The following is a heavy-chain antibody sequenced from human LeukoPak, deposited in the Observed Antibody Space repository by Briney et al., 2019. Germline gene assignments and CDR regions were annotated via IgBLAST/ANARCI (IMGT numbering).Heavy chain of an antibody. D-gene: IGHD2-2*01. CDR3: AKDPLWVVVVPAAPDFAY. Sequence: GGSLRLSCAASGFTFSSYAMSWVRQAPGKGLEWVSAISGSGGSTYYADSVKGRFTISRDNSKNTLYLQMNSLRAEDTAVYYCAKDPLWVVVVPAAPDFAYWGQGTLVTVSS. J-gene: IGHJ4*02. CDR1: GFTFSSYA. CDR2: ISGSGGST. V-gene: IGHV3-23*01.